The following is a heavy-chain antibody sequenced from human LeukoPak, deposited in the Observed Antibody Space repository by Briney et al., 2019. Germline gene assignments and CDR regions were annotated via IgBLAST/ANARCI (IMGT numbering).Heavy chain of an antibody. Sequence: SETLSLTCTVSGGSISSYYWSWIRQPPGKGLEWIGYIYYSGSTNYNPSLKSRVTISVDTSKNQFSLKLSSVTAADTAVYYCARQSPFGGVRGFDYWGQGTLVTVSS. V-gene: IGHV4-59*08. CDR1: GGSISSYY. D-gene: IGHD3-3*01. CDR2: IYYSGST. CDR3: ARQSPFGGVRGFDY. J-gene: IGHJ4*02.